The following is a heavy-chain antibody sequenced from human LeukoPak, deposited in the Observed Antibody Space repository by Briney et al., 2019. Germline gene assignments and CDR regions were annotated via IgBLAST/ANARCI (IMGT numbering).Heavy chain of an antibody. CDR2: MSFDGKNT. V-gene: IGHV3-30*04. D-gene: IGHD3-10*01. Sequence: GGSLRLSCVASGFTFSTYVIHWVRQAPGKGLDWVAVMSFDGKNTYYADSVKGRFTVSRDNSKNTLYLQMNSLRPEDTAVYYCAREGFYGSGSSPTFYFDYWGQGTLVTVSS. CDR3: AREGFYGSGSSPTFYFDY. J-gene: IGHJ4*02. CDR1: GFTFSTYV.